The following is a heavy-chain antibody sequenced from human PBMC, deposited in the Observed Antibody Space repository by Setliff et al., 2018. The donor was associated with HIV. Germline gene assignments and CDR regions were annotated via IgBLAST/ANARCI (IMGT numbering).Heavy chain of an antibody. Sequence: LSLPCAVYSGSFTGYYWTWIRQPPGKGLEWIGEINRFGITNYNPSLKSRLTLSVDTSKNQFSLKLSSVTAADTAVYYCAASVVHDAFDIWGQGTMVTVSS. V-gene: IGHV4-34*01. J-gene: IGHJ3*02. CDR2: INRFGIT. D-gene: IGHD2-15*01. CDR1: SGSFTGYY. CDR3: AASVVHDAFDI.